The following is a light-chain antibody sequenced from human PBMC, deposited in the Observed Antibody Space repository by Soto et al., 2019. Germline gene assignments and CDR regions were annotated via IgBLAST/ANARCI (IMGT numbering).Light chain of an antibody. J-gene: IGKJ1*01. CDR3: QQSYRSTVT. CDR2: AAS. Sequence: DIQMTQSASSLSASVGDGVTITCRASQSISIYLNWYQQRPGKAPKLLIYAASTLQGGVPSRFSGSGSGTEFTLTISSLQPEDFATYYCQQSYRSTVTFGQGTKVDIK. V-gene: IGKV1-39*01. CDR1: QSISIY.